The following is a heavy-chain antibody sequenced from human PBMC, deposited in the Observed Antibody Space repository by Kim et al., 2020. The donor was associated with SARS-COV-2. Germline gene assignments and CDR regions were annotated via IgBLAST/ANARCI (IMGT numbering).Heavy chain of an antibody. D-gene: IGHD3-9*01. CDR2: SA. Sequence: SANSHPSRNSRVTISVDTPKNQFSLKLSSVAAADTAVYYWARRAMTGYYDYWGQGTLVTVSS. J-gene: IGHJ4*02. CDR3: ARRAMTGYYDY. V-gene: IGHV4-61*07.